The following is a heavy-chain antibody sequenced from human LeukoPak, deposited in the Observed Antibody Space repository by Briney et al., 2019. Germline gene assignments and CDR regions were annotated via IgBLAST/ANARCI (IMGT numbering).Heavy chain of an antibody. D-gene: IGHD4-11*01. CDR3: VRGYSNPYYFYMDV. Sequence: PGGSLRLSCAASGFTFVDYAMHWVRQAPGKGLEYVSGIGSNGDSTYYANSVKGRFTMSRDNSKHTLYLQMGSLRTEDLAVYYCVRGYSNPYYFYMDVWGKGTTVTVSS. V-gene: IGHV3-64*01. CDR1: GFTFVDYA. J-gene: IGHJ6*03. CDR2: IGSNGDST.